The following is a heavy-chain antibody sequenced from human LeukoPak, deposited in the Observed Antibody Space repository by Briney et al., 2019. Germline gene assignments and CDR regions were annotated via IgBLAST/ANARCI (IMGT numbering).Heavy chain of an antibody. Sequence: GASVKVSCKASGYTFTSYHMHWVRQAPGQGLEWMGIINPSGGTTNYAQKFRGRVTMTRDMSTSTVYMELSSLRSEDTAVYYCARDPLRPLSTIFGVVSLDYWGQGTLVTVSS. CDR2: INPSGGTT. V-gene: IGHV1-46*01. D-gene: IGHD3-3*01. CDR3: ARDPLRPLSTIFGVVSLDY. J-gene: IGHJ4*02. CDR1: GYTFTSYH.